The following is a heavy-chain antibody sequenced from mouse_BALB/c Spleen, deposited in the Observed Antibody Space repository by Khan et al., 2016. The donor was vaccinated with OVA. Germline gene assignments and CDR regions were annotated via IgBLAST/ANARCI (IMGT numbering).Heavy chain of an antibody. D-gene: IGHD2-14*01. Sequence: QMQLVESGPGLVAPSQSLTLTCAVSGFSFCRYNIYWVRQPPGKGLEWLGMIWGGGGTDYYSTIKIRLLISRDNAKSQVFLKMNSLQTDDTAMYFCARAYCGYDGYYSMDYWGQGTSVTVSS. J-gene: IGHJ4*01. CDR1: GFSFCRYN. CDR2: IWGGGGT. V-gene: IGHV2-6-4*01. CDR3: ARAYCGYDGYYSMDY.